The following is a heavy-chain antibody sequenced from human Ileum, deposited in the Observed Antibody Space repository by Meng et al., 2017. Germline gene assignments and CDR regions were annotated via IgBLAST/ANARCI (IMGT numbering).Heavy chain of an antibody. CDR1: GGSVSSNIAA. J-gene: IGHJ4*02. CDR3: ASGSGSLDY. V-gene: IGHV6-1*01. D-gene: IGHD3-3*01. Sequence: QVQLQQSGPGLVKPSHTLSLPCAVSGGSVSSNIAAWNWIRQSPLRGLEWLGRTYYRSKWYSEYAVSVKIRISITPDTSKNQFSLQMNSVTPEDTAVYYCASGSGSLDYWGPGTLVTVSS. CDR2: TYYRSKWYS.